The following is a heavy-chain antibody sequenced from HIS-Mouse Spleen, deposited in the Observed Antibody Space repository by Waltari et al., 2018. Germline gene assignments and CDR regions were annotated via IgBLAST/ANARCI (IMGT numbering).Heavy chain of an antibody. D-gene: IGHD1-26*01. V-gene: IGHV4-39*07. CDR3: ARDRELYFDY. J-gene: IGHJ4*02. Sequence: QLQLQESGPGLVKPSETLSPTCTVSGGSIRSSSYYWGWIRQPPGKGLEWIGSIYYGGSTYYNPSLKSRVTISVDTSKNQFSLKLSSVTAADTAVYYCARDRELYFDYWGQGTLVTVSS. CDR2: IYYGGST. CDR1: GGSIRSSSYY.